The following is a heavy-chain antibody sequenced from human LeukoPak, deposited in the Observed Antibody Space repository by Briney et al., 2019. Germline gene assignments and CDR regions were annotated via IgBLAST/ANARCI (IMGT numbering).Heavy chain of an antibody. CDR2: IKQDGSEK. V-gene: IGHV3-7*05. Sequence: GGSLRLSCAASGFTFSSYWMNWVRQAPGKGLEWVANIKQDGSEKNFVDSVKGRFTISRDNAKNSLYLQMNSLRAEDTAVYYCARGFRSSPDYWGQGTLVTVSS. J-gene: IGHJ4*02. CDR1: GFTFSSYW. D-gene: IGHD6-13*01. CDR3: ARGFRSSPDY.